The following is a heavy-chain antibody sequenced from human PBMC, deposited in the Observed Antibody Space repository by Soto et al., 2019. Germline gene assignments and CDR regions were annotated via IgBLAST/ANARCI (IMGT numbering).Heavy chain of an antibody. D-gene: IGHD3-3*01. J-gene: IGHJ6*02. CDR2: INPNSGGT. CDR3: ARSKRITIVGVVIRPYYYYGMDV. CDR1: GYTFTGYY. Sequence: ASVKVSCKASGYTFTGYYMHWVRQAPGQGLEWMGWINPNSGGTNYAQKFQGWVTMTRDTSISTAYMELSRLRSDDTAVYYCARSKRITIVGVVIRPYYYYGMDVWGQGTTVTVSS. V-gene: IGHV1-2*04.